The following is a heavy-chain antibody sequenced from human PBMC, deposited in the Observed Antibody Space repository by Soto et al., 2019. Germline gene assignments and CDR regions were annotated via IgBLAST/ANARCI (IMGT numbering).Heavy chain of an antibody. Sequence: GGSLRLSCAASGFTFSNFVMSWVHQAPGKGLQWVSRITGSSGNTYYADSVKGRFTISRDNSKNTLYLQMSSLRAEDTAVYYCAKPATYCSGGNCLDYWGQGTLVTVSS. D-gene: IGHD2-15*01. J-gene: IGHJ4*02. CDR2: ITGSSGNT. CDR3: AKPATYCSGGNCLDY. V-gene: IGHV3-23*01. CDR1: GFTFSNFV.